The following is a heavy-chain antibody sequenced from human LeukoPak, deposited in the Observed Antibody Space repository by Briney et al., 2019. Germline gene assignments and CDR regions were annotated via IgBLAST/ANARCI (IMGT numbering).Heavy chain of an antibody. CDR2: IVVGSGNT. CDR3: AGSGLVGATLRDRFDP. Sequence: SVKVSCKASGFTFTSSAMQWVRQARGQRLEWIGWIVVGSGNTNYAQKFQERVTITRDMSTSTAYMELSSLRSEDTAVYYCAGSGLVGATLRDRFDPWGQGTLVTVSS. J-gene: IGHJ5*02. D-gene: IGHD1-26*01. CDR1: GFTFTSSA. V-gene: IGHV1-58*02.